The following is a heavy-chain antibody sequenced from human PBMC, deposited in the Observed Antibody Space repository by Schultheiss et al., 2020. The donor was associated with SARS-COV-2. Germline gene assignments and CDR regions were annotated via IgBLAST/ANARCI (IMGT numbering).Heavy chain of an antibody. CDR3: ARQYYNILTGLSS. J-gene: IGHJ5*02. CDR2: ISGSGGST. CDR1: GFTFSSYA. Sequence: GESLKISCAASGFTFSSYAMSWVRQAPGKGLEWVSAISGSGGSTYYADSVKGRFTISRDNSKNTLYLQMNSLRAEDTAVYFCARQYYNILTGLSSWGQGTLVTVSS. V-gene: IGHV3-23*01. D-gene: IGHD3-9*01.